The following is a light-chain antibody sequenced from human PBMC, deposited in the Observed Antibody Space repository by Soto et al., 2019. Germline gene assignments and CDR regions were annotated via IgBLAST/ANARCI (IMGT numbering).Light chain of an antibody. V-gene: IGKV3-11*01. CDR3: QQYNNWPPLT. J-gene: IGKJ4*01. CDR1: QSISNY. CDR2: EAS. Sequence: IGLTQSPATLSLSPGERATLSCRASQSISNYLAWYQQKPGQAPRLLIFEASSRATGVPARISGSGSGTDFTLTISSLEPEDFAVYYCQQYNNWPPLTFGGGTKVDI.